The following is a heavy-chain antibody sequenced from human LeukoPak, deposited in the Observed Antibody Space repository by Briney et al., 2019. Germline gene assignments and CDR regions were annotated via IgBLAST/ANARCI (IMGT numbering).Heavy chain of an antibody. D-gene: IGHD3-9*01. CDR1: GGSISSSSYY. J-gene: IGHJ4*02. V-gene: IGHV4-39*01. CDR3: ARGRSSILTGYYKGRHYYFDY. Sequence: PSETLSLTCTVSGGSISSSSYYWGWIRQPPGKGLEWIGSIYYSGSTYYNPSLKSRVTISVDTSKNQFSLKLRSVTAADTAVYYCARGRSSILTGYYKGRHYYFDYWGQGTLVTVSS. CDR2: IYYSGST.